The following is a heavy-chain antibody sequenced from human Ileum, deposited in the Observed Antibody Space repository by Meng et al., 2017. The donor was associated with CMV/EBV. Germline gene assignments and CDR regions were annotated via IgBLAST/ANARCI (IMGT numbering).Heavy chain of an antibody. J-gene: IGHJ4*02. CDR1: GFTFSNYA. V-gene: IGHV3-30-3*01. D-gene: IGHD3-22*01. CDR3: ARPDYFDTRGYYVY. Sequence: ASGFTFSNYAMHWIRQAPGKGLEWLALISYDGGNAYYAVSVKGRFTISRDNSKNTLYLQMNSLRDDDTAVYYCARPDYFDTRGYYVYWGQGTLVTVSS. CDR2: ISYDGGNA.